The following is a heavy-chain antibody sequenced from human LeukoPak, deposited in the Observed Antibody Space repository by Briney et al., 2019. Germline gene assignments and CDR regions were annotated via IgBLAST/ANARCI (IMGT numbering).Heavy chain of an antibody. CDR3: ARGRYYGSGSASGYNWFDP. D-gene: IGHD3-10*01. J-gene: IGHJ5*02. Sequence: SETLSLTCTVSGDSISSYYWSWIRQPPGKGLEWIGYIYTSGGTNYNPSLKSRVTISVDTSKNQFSLKLSSVTAADTAVYYCARGRYYGSGSASGYNWFDPWGQGTLVTVSS. CDR2: IYTSGGT. CDR1: GDSISSYY. V-gene: IGHV4-4*09.